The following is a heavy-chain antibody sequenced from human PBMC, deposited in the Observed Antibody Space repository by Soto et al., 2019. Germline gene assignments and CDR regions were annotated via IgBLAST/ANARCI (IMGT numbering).Heavy chain of an antibody. CDR2: MNPYSGNT. D-gene: IGHD1-26*01. CDR3: ARGPWEGD. V-gene: IGHV1-8*01. CDR1: GYTLSNYD. Sequence: QVQLVQSGAEVKKPGASVKVSCKASGYTLSNYDINWVRQATGQGLEWMGWMNPYSGNTGYAQKFQDRVTMTRNTSISTAYMELRSLRSEDTAVYFCARGPWEGDWGQGTLVTVSS. J-gene: IGHJ4*02.